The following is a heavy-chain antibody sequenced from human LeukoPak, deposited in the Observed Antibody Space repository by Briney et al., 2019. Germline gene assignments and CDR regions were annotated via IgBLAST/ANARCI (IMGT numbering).Heavy chain of an antibody. D-gene: IGHD6-13*01. J-gene: IGHJ4*02. CDR2: ISTNSAGT. V-gene: IGHV3-23*01. Sequence: GSLRLSCAASGFTFSTYAMSWVHQAPGEGLEWVSAISTNSAGTYYADSVKGRFTISRDNSENTLYLQMNSLRGEDTAVYYCAKGSSSSRPYYFDYWGQGTLVTVSS. CDR1: GFTFSTYA. CDR3: AKGSSSSRPYYFDY.